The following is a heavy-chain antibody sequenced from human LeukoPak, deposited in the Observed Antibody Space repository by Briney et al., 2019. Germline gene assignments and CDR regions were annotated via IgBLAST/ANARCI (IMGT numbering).Heavy chain of an antibody. CDR2: IYYSGST. CDR3: AREVNGYYDSSGYPYYYYYMDV. CDR1: GGSISSGGYY. V-gene: IGHV4-31*03. Sequence: SETLSLTCTVSGGSISSGGYYWSWIRQHPGKGLEWIGYIYYSGSTYYNPSLKSRVTISVDTSKNQFSLKLSSVTAADTAVYYCAREVNGYYDSSGYPYYYYYMDVWGKGTTVTVSS. D-gene: IGHD3-22*01. J-gene: IGHJ6*03.